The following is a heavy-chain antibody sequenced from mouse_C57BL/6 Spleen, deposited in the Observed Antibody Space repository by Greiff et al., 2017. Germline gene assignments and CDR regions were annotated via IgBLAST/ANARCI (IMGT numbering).Heavy chain of an antibody. CDR2: INPNYGTT. D-gene: IGHD1-1*01. V-gene: IGHV1-39*01. CDR3: ARSNYGSSNWYFDV. Sequence: QLQQSGPELVKPGASVKISCKASGYSFTDYNMNWVKQSNGKSLEWIGVINPNYGTTSYNQKFKGKATLTVDQSSSTAYMQLNSLTSEDSAVYYCARSNYGSSNWYFDVWGTGTTVTVSS. CDR1: GYSFTDYN. J-gene: IGHJ1*03.